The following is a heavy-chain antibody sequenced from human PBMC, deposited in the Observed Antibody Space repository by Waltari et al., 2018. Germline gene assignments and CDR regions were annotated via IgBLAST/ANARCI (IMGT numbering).Heavy chain of an antibody. Sequence: QVQLAESGGGVVQPGGSLRLSCAASGFTFSDYAMHWVRQAPGKGREWVTLITYDGSNKYYADSVKGRFTISRDDSKNTLHLQMNSLRDEDTAIYYCARERRGYYAEYWGQGTLVTVSS. J-gene: IGHJ4*02. CDR1: GFTFSDYA. CDR3: ARERRGYYAEY. CDR2: ITYDGSNK. V-gene: IGHV3-30*02.